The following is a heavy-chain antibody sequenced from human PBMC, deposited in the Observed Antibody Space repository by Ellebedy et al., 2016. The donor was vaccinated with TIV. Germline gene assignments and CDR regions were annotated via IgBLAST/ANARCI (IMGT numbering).Heavy chain of an antibody. CDR2: VNPSNGGT. CDR3: ARAPLSGVFYGMDV. V-gene: IGHV1-46*01. Sequence: AASVKVSCKSSGYTFISDLIHWVRQAPGQGLEWMGAVNPSNGGTGYAQKFQGRVTMTRDTSTSTVYMELSSLSSEDTALYYCARAPLSGVFYGMDVWGQGTTVTVSS. CDR1: GYTFISDL. D-gene: IGHD3-16*02. J-gene: IGHJ6*02.